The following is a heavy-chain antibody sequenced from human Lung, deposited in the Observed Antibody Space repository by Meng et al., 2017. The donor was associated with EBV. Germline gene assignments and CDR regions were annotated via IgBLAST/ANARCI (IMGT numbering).Heavy chain of an antibody. Sequence: EVQLVESGGGLVKPGXSLRLSCAASGFTFTDAWMSWVRQAPGKGLELLGRIKSKSDGWTTDYAAPVKGRFTISRDDSKNTLYLQMNSLKIEDTAVYYCTTGSYMVQGVIVGYWGQGTLVTVSS. CDR3: TTGSYMVQGVIVGY. CDR1: GFTFTDAW. V-gene: IGHV3-15*01. J-gene: IGHJ4*02. CDR2: IKSKSDGWTT. D-gene: IGHD3-10*01.